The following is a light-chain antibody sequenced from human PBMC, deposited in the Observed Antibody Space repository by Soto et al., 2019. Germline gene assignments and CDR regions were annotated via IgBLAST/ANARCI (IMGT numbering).Light chain of an antibody. CDR3: QQYEESPPYS. V-gene: IGKV3-15*01. Sequence: EIVMTQSPDTLSVSPGESASLSCRASQNINRNLAWYQQRPGQAPRLLILRASTRASGIPARFSGSGSGTEFTLTVSGLQSEDFAVYYCQQYEESPPYSFGQGTKLEIK. CDR2: RAS. CDR1: QNINRN. J-gene: IGKJ2*01.